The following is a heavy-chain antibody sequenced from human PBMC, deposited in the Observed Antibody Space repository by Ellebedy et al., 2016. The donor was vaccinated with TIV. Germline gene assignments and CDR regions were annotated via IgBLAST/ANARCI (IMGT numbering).Heavy chain of an antibody. CDR3: ARRRIAAAGTLDY. V-gene: IGHV3-21*01. D-gene: IGHD6-13*01. CDR2: ISSSSSYI. Sequence: GGSLRLSCAASGFTFSSYSMNWVRQAPGKGLEWVSSISSSSSYIYYADSVKGRFTISRDNAKNSLYLQMNSLRAEDTAVYYCARRRIAAAGTLDYWGQGTLVTVSS. CDR1: GFTFSSYS. J-gene: IGHJ4*02.